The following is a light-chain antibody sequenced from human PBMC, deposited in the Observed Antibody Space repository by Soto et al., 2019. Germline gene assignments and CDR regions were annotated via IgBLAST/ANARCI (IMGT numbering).Light chain of an antibody. Sequence: IVLTQSPGTLSLSPGERATLSCRASQSVRGNYLAWYQQKPGQAPRLLISGASSRASGIPDRFSGSGSGTDFTLTISRLEPEDFVVYYCQQYGFSLRTFGQGSKVEI. J-gene: IGKJ1*01. V-gene: IGKV3-20*01. CDR1: QSVRGNY. CDR3: QQYGFSLRT. CDR2: GAS.